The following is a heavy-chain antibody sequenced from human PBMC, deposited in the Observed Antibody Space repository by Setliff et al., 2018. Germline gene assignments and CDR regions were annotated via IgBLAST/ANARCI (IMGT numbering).Heavy chain of an antibody. CDR1: GYSISSGYI. D-gene: IGHD2-21*02. V-gene: IGHV4-38-2*02. Sequence: SETLSLTCTVSGYSISSGYIWGWIRQPPGKGLEWVGNIGHTGSINYNPPLKSRPTISRDTSKNQVSLKLNSVTATDTAVYYCARDLGHGGDSDYWGQGILVTVSS. J-gene: IGHJ4*02. CDR3: ARDLGHGGDSDY. CDR2: IGHTGSI.